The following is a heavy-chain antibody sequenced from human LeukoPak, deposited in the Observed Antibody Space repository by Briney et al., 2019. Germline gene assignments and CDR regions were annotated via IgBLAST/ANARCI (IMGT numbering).Heavy chain of an antibody. CDR1: GYTFTSYG. V-gene: IGHV1-18*01. J-gene: IGHJ4*02. CDR2: ISAYNGNT. Sequence: ASVKVSCKASGYTFTSYGISLVRQAPGQGLEWMGWISAYNGNTNYAQKLQGRVTMTTDTSTSTAYMELRSLRSDDTAVYYCARMKPGSIAASCDYWGQGTLVTVSS. D-gene: IGHD6-6*01. CDR3: ARMKPGSIAASCDY.